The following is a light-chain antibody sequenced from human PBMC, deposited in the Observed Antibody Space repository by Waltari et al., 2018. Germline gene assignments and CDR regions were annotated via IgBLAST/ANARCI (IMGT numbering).Light chain of an antibody. J-gene: IGLJ3*02. CDR3: QSFDSSLSASV. Sequence: QSVLTQPPSMSGAPGQKVTIPCTGGSSNFGAGYDVHWYQQFPGTAPKLIILWNTHRPAGVPGRFSGSRSGTSASLAIAGLQSEDEAVYYCQSFDSSLSASVFGGGTKLTVL. CDR2: WNT. CDR1: SSNFGAGYD. V-gene: IGLV1-40*01.